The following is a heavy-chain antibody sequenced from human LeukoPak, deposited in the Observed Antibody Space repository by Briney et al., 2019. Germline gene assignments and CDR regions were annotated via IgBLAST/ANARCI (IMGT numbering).Heavy chain of an antibody. CDR1: GYTFTSYY. D-gene: IGHD3-22*01. V-gene: IGHV1-46*01. CDR3: ARSSVGSGYDFDY. Sequence: GASVKVSCKASGYTFTSYYIHWVRQAPGQGLEWMGIINPSGGSTSSAQKFQGRVTVAGDTSTSTVYMELSSLRSEDTAVYYCARSSVGSGYDFDYWGQGTLVTVSS. CDR2: INPSGGST. J-gene: IGHJ4*02.